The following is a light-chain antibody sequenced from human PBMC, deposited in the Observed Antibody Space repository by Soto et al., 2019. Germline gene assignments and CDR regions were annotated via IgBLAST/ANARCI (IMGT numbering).Light chain of an antibody. CDR2: EDN. Sequence: QSALTQPASVSGSPGQSITISCTGTSSDVGSYSLVSWYQQHPGKAPKLMIYEDNKRPSGVSNRFSGSKSGNTASLTISGLQAEDEADYYCCSYADIATYVFGTGTQLTVL. CDR1: SSDVGSYSL. V-gene: IGLV2-23*01. J-gene: IGLJ1*01. CDR3: CSYADIATYV.